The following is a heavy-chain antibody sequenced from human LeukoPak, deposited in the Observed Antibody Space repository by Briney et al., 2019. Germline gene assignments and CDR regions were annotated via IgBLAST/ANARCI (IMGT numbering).Heavy chain of an antibody. J-gene: IGHJ5*02. V-gene: IGHV4-59*02. CDR2: IYYTGSG. D-gene: IGHD5-18*01. Sequence: SETLSLTCTVSGGSVSSYYWSWIRQPPGKGLEWIGYIYYTGSGNNSPSLKSRVTMSVDTSKNQFSLRLNSVTAADTAVYYCARHLRLWQNWFDPWGQGTLVTVSS. CDR1: GGSVSSYY. CDR3: ARHLRLWQNWFDP.